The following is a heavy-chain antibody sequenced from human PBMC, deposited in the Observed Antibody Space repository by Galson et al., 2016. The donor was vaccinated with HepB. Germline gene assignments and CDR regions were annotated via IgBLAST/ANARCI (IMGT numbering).Heavy chain of an antibody. D-gene: IGHD1-14*01. Sequence: SVKVSCKASGYTFTSYGISWVRQAPGQGLEWMGWISTDNGNTKYSQKVQGRVSLTTDTSTNTVYMELKRLRSDDTAVYYCARDRTRMPHRRYYGMDVWGQGTAVTVS. V-gene: IGHV1-18*01. CDR3: ARDRTRMPHRRYYGMDV. J-gene: IGHJ6*02. CDR1: GYTFTSYG. CDR2: ISTDNGNT.